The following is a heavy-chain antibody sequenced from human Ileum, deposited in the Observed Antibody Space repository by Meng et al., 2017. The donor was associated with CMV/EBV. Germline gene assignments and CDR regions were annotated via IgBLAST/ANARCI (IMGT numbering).Heavy chain of an antibody. CDR2: INTNGGDT. D-gene: IGHD7-27*01. J-gene: IGHJ4*02. Sequence: VSCETSGYTFAVYTIHGARQAPGQGLEWMGRINTNGGDTFYAQKFRGRVTMTRDTSIRTVFMELSGLQSHDTAIYYCARDNWGSDYWGQGTLVTVSS. CDR1: GYTFAVYT. V-gene: IGHV1-2*06. CDR3: ARDNWGSDY.